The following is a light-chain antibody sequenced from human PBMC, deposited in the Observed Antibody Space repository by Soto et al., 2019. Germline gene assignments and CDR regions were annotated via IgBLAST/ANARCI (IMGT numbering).Light chain of an antibody. CDR3: CSFAGKKTYAV. V-gene: IGLV2-23*02. CDR2: DVT. CDR1: SNDVGNYNL. Sequence: QSVVTQPASVSGSPGQSITISCTGTSNDVGNYNLVSWYQHHPDKAPKLIIYDVTRRPSGVSYRFSGSKSGNTASLTISGLQAEDEADYYCCSFAGKKTYAVFGGGTKVTVL. J-gene: IGLJ2*01.